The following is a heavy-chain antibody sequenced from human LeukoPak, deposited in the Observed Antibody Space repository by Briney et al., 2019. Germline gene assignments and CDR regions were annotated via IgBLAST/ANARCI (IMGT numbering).Heavy chain of an antibody. CDR1: GGSISSYY. CDR2: IYYSGST. Sequence: SETLSLTCTVSGGSISSYYWNWIRQPPGNGLEWIGYIYYSGSTNYNPSLKSRVTISVDTSKNQFSLKLSSMTAADTAVYYCASESSTYDSSRYYYPFDYWGQGTLVTVSS. V-gene: IGHV4-59*01. D-gene: IGHD3-22*01. CDR3: ASESSTYDSSRYYYPFDY. J-gene: IGHJ4*02.